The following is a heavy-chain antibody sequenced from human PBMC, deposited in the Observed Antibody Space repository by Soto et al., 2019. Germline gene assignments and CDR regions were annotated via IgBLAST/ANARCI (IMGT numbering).Heavy chain of an antibody. CDR1: GGSISTSSYY. J-gene: IGHJ4*02. Sequence: QLQLQESGPGLVKPSETLSLTCSVSGGSISTSSYYWGWIRQPPGKGLEWIGSIYYSGSTYYNPSLKSRVTMSVDTSKNQFSLKLSSVTAADMAVYYCASPLPHYYYDSSGYYLGRDYWGQGTLVTVSS. D-gene: IGHD3-22*01. V-gene: IGHV4-39*01. CDR2: IYYSGST. CDR3: ASPLPHYYYDSSGYYLGRDY.